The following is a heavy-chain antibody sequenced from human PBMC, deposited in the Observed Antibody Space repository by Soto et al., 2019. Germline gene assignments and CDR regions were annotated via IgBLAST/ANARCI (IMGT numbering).Heavy chain of an antibody. V-gene: IGHV3-53*01. Sequence: EVQLVESGGGLIQPGGSLRLSCAASGFAVSSKYMTWVRQAPGKGLEWVSVIYGGGTTYYADSVKGRFTISRDTSKNTLYLQMTSLRAEDTAVDYCVQTTGWPGFDFWGQGTLVTVSS. D-gene: IGHD6-19*01. CDR2: IYGGGTT. CDR1: GFAVSSKY. CDR3: VQTTGWPGFDF. J-gene: IGHJ4*02.